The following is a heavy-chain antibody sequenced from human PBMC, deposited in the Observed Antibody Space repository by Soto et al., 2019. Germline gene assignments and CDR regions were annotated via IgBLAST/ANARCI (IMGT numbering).Heavy chain of an antibody. CDR2: INHSGST. J-gene: IGHJ4*02. V-gene: IGHV4-34*01. Sequence: PSETLSLTCAVYGGSFSGYYWSWIRQPPGKGLEWIGEINHSGSTNYNPSLKSRVTISVDTSKNQFSLKLSSVTAADTAVYYCARETHDYSLGLDYWGQGTLVTVSS. CDR3: ARETHDYSLGLDY. CDR1: GGSFSGYY. D-gene: IGHD4-4*01.